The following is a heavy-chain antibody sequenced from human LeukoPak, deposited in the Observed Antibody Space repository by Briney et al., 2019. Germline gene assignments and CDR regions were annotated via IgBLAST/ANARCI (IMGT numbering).Heavy chain of an antibody. CDR3: ARSHKLRFDP. Sequence: SETLSLTCTVSGXSISTYYWSWIRQPPGKGLEWIGYIYYSGSTNYNPSLKSRVTISVDTSKNQFSLKLSSVTAADTAVYYCARSHKLRFDPWGQGTLVTVSS. V-gene: IGHV4-59*01. CDR2: IYYSGST. D-gene: IGHD6-6*01. CDR1: GXSISTYY. J-gene: IGHJ5*02.